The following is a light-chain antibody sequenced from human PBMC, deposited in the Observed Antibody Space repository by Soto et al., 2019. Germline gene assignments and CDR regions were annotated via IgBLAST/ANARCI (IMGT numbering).Light chain of an antibody. Sequence: QSALTQPASVSGSPGQSITISCTGTSSDVGGYNYVSWYQQHPGKAPKLMIYEVSNRPSGVSNRFSGSKSGNTASLTISGVQAEDEGGYYRSSYTSSRNFVFGGGTKLTVL. J-gene: IGLJ2*01. CDR2: EVS. CDR1: SSDVGGYNY. V-gene: IGLV2-14*01. CDR3: SSYTSSRNFV.